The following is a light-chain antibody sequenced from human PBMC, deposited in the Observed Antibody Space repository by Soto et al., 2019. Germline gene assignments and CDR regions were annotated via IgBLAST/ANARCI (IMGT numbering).Light chain of an antibody. CDR1: QSIINF. CDR3: QQSYSTPWT. CDR2: AAS. J-gene: IGKJ1*01. Sequence: DIQMTQSPSSLSASVGDRVIITCRASQSIINFLSWYQQKPGKAPNLLIYAASSLQSGVPSRFSGSASGTDFTLTISSLQPADFATDYCQQSYSTPWTFGQGTKVEIK. V-gene: IGKV1-39*01.